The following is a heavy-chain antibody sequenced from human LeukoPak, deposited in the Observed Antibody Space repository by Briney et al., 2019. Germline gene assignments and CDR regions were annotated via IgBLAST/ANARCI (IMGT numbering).Heavy chain of an antibody. Sequence: SVKVSCKASGGTFNSYAISWVRQAPGQGLEWMGGIIPIFGTANYAQKFQGRVTITTDESTSTAYMELSSLRSEDTAVYYCAGDNYAGANWFDPWGQGTLVTVSS. CDR2: IIPIFGTA. J-gene: IGHJ5*02. D-gene: IGHD1-7*01. CDR1: GGTFNSYA. V-gene: IGHV1-69*05. CDR3: AGDNYAGANWFDP.